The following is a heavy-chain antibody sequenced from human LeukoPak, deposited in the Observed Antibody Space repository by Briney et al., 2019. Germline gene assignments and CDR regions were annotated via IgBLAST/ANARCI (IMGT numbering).Heavy chain of an antibody. J-gene: IGHJ4*02. D-gene: IGHD2-15*01. CDR1: GYTFTDYN. CDR3: ARRYCSGGSCIPDY. V-gene: IGHV1-2*02. CDR2: IQPKSGGT. Sequence: ASVKVSCKASGYTFTDYNVYWVRQAPGQGPEWMGWIQPKSGGTIYAQRFQGRVTMTRDRSISTAYMELSSLRYDDTAVYYCARRYCSGGSCIPDYWGQGTLVTVSS.